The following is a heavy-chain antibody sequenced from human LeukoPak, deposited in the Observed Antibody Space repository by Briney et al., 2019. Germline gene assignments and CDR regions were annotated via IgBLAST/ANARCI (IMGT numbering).Heavy chain of an antibody. J-gene: IGHJ3*02. CDR3: ARHVAYRAHDAFDI. V-gene: IGHV4-59*08. CDR2: IYYSGST. D-gene: IGHD1-26*01. CDR1: GGSISSYY. Sequence: SETLSLTCTVSGGSISSYYWSWIRQPPGKGLEWIGYIYYSGSTNYNPSLKSRVSMSVDTSKNQFSLKLSSVTAADTAVYYCARHVAYRAHDAFDIWGQGTMVTVSS.